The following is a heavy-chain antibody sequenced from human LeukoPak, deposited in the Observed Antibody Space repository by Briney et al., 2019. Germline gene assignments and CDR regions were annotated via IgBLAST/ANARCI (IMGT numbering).Heavy chain of an antibody. V-gene: IGHV3-23*01. CDR3: VREGGPHSYADY. D-gene: IGHD3-16*01. Sequence: GGSLRLSCAASGFTFSAYAMNWVRQAPGRGLEWVSSIIGRGTSAFYADSVKGRFTISRDNSKNTLYLQLNSLRAEDTAVYYRVREGGPHSYADYWGQGTLVTVSS. J-gene: IGHJ4*02. CDR2: IIGRGTSA. CDR1: GFTFSAYA.